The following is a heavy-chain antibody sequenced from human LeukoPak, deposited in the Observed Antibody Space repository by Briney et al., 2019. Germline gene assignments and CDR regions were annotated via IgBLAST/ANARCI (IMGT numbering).Heavy chain of an antibody. D-gene: IGHD4-17*01. CDR1: GGSISSSSYY. CDR2: IYYSGST. Sequence: SETLSLTCTVSGGSISSSSYYWGWIRQPPGKGLEWIGSIYYSGSTYYNPSLKSRVTISVDTSKNQFSLKLSSVTAADTAVYYCARLPRLMTTVTHYYFDYWGQGTLVTVSS. J-gene: IGHJ4*02. V-gene: IGHV4-39*01. CDR3: ARLPRLMTTVTHYYFDY.